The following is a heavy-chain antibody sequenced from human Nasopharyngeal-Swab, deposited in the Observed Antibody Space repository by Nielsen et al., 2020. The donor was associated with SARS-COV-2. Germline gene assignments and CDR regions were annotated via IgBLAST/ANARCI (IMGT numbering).Heavy chain of an antibody. CDR3: VRNMDV. J-gene: IGHJ6*02. Sequence: GESLKLSCAASGFSFSSYWMTWVRQAPGKGLEWVANLNKDGSETYYVDSVKGRFTISRDNAKNSLFLQMNTLRGEDTAVYYCVRNMDVWGQGTTVTVSS. CDR1: GFSFSSYW. V-gene: IGHV3-7*01. CDR2: LNKDGSET.